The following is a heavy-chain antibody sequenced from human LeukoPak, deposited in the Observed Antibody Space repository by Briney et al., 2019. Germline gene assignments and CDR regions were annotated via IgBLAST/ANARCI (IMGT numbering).Heavy chain of an antibody. V-gene: IGHV3-66*01. CDR3: ARDLTPKRRDGFFDS. Sequence: PGGSLRLSCAASEFSVGSNYMTWVRQAPGKGLEWVSLIYSGGSTYYADSVKGRFTISRDNSKNTLYLQMNSLRAEDTAVYYCARDLTPKRRDGFFDSWGQGTLVTVSS. J-gene: IGHJ5*01. CDR2: IYSGGST. CDR1: EFSVGSNY. D-gene: IGHD5-24*01.